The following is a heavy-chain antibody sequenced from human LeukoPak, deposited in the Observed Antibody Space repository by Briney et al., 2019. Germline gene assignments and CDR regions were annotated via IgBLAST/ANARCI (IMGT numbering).Heavy chain of an antibody. Sequence: PSETLSLTCTVSGGSISSYYWTWIRQPPGKGLELIGYIYYSGNTNYNPSLRSRVTIAIDTSKNQFSLILRSVTAADTAVYYCVGRISPNWFDPWGQGTLVTVSS. CDR3: VGRISPNWFDP. V-gene: IGHV4-59*01. CDR1: GGSISSYY. J-gene: IGHJ5*02. CDR2: IYYSGNT.